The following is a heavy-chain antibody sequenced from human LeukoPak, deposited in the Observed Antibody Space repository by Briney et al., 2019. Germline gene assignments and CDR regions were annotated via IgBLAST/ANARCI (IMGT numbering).Heavy chain of an antibody. CDR2: INHSGST. CDR3: ARGRGYCSSTSCYIFDY. CDR1: GGSFSGYY. Sequence: SETLSLTCAVYGGSFSGYYLSWIRQPPGKGLEWIGEINHSGSTNYNPSLKSRVTISVDTSRNQFSLKLSSVTAADTAVYYCARGRGYCSSTSCYIFDYWGQGTLVAVSS. D-gene: IGHD2-2*01. V-gene: IGHV4-34*01. J-gene: IGHJ4*02.